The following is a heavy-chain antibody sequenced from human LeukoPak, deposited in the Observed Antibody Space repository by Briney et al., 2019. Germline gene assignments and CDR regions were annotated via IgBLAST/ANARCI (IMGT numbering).Heavy chain of an antibody. D-gene: IGHD6-19*01. Sequence: PSETLSLTYKVSGGSIGSSGFYWGWFRQPPGKGLEWIGSIYYPGTTHYNPSLESRVTISVDTSKWQVFLTLRSVTATDTAVYYCGRHVSSGWDYFNGLDVWGQGTAVTVSS. V-gene: IGHV4-39*01. J-gene: IGHJ6*02. CDR1: GGSIGSSGFY. CDR2: IYYPGTT. CDR3: GRHVSSGWDYFNGLDV.